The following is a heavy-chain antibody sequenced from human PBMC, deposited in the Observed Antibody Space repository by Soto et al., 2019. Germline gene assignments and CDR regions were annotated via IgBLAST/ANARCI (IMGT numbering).Heavy chain of an antibody. D-gene: IGHD3-22*01. CDR1: GFTFNNYA. V-gene: IGHV3-30*09. Sequence: QVQLVESGGGVVQPGRSLRLSCAASGFTFNNYAMHWVRQAPGKGLEWVAVISYDGNNQYYADSVKGRFAISRDNSKNTLYLQLNSLSDEDSAVYYCARDRVYYYDSSGYYNFEYWGQGSLVTVSS. CDR2: ISYDGNNQ. CDR3: ARDRVYYYDSSGYYNFEY. J-gene: IGHJ4*02.